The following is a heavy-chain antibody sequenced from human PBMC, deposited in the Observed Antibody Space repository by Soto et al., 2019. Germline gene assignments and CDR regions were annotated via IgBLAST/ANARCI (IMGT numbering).Heavy chain of an antibody. CDR3: ARGGIVVVPAAFGANWFDP. D-gene: IGHD2-2*01. CDR1: GGSFSGYY. V-gene: IGHV4-34*01. J-gene: IGHJ5*02. Sequence: WETLSLTCAVYGGSFSGYYWSWIRQPPGKGLEWIGEINHSGSTNYNPSLKSRVTISVDTSKNQFSLKLSSVTAADTAVYYCARGGIVVVPAAFGANWFDPWGQGTLVTVSS. CDR2: INHSGST.